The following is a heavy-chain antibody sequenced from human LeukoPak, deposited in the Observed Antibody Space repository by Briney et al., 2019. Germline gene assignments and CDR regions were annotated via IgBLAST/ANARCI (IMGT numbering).Heavy chain of an antibody. CDR3: ARPTDNYGDYDAFDI. J-gene: IGHJ3*02. D-gene: IGHD4-17*01. V-gene: IGHV4-59*08. Sequence: SETLSLTCTVSGGSISSYYWSWIRQPPGKGLEWIGYIYYSGSTNYNPSLKSRVTISVDTSKNQFSLKLSSVTAADTAVYYCARPTDNYGDYDAFDIWGQGTVVTVSS. CDR1: GGSISSYY. CDR2: IYYSGST.